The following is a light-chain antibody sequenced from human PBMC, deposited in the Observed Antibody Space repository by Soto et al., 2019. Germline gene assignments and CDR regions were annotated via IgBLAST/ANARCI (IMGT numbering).Light chain of an antibody. Sequence: EIVLTQSPGTLSLSPGERATLSCRASQSVSSRYLTWYQQKPGQATRLLIYGASSSATGIPDRFSGSGSGTDFTLTIRRLEPEDLAVYSCQQYGGSPPITFGQGTRLEIK. CDR1: QSVSSRY. CDR2: GAS. J-gene: IGKJ5*01. CDR3: QQYGGSPPIT. V-gene: IGKV3-20*01.